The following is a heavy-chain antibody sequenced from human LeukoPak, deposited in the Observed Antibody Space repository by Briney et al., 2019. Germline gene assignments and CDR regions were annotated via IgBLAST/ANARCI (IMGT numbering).Heavy chain of an antibody. V-gene: IGHV3-30*18. CDR1: GFTFSSYG. J-gene: IGHJ5*02. Sequence: GGSLRLSCAASGFTFSSYGMHWVRQAPGKGLEWVAVISYDGSNKYYADPVKGRFTISRDNSKNTLYLQMNSLRAEDTAVYYCAKDSSAYQFDPWGQGTLVTVSS. CDR2: ISYDGSNK. CDR3: AKDSSAYQFDP. D-gene: IGHD2-2*01.